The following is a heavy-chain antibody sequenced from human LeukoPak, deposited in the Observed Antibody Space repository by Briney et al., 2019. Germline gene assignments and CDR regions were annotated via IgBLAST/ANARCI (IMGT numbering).Heavy chain of an antibody. J-gene: IGHJ4*02. CDR3: ARDRGNDYFDS. CDR1: GVSLSSHG. Sequence: GRSLRLSCVASGVSLSSHGMHWFRQAPGKGLEWITYIWSDGNSQFYADSMRGRFTVSRDNSKNTVYLQINSLRVEDTAVYYCARDRGNDYFDSWGQGTLVIVSS. CDR2: IWSDGNSQ. V-gene: IGHV3-33*01.